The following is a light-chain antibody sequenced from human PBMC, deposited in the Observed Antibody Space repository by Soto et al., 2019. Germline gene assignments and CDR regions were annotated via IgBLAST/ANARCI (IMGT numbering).Light chain of an antibody. J-gene: IGLJ1*01. CDR2: DNN. CDR3: GTRDSSRIGYV. Sequence: QSFLTQPPSVSAAPGQRFTISCSGSNSNIGNNYVSWYQQLPGTAPKLLIYDNNKRPSGIPDRFSGSKSGTSATLDITGLQTGDEADYYCGTRDSSRIGYVFGTGTKVTVL. CDR1: NSNIGNNY. V-gene: IGLV1-51*01.